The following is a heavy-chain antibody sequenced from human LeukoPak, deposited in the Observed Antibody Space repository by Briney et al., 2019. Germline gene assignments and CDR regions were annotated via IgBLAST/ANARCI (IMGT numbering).Heavy chain of an antibody. CDR1: GGSISSSSYY. CDR2: IYYSGST. CDR3: ARIFGVVTLNWFDP. Sequence: PSETLSPTCTVSGGSISSSSYYWGWIRQPPGKGQEWIGSIYYSGSTYYNPSLKSRVTISVDTSKNQFSLKLSSVTAADTAVYYCARIFGVVTLNWFDPWGQGTLVTVSS. D-gene: IGHD3-3*01. V-gene: IGHV4-39*01. J-gene: IGHJ5*02.